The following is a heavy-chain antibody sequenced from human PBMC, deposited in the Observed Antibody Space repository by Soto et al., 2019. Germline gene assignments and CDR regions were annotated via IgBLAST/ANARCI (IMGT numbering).Heavy chain of an antibody. D-gene: IGHD2-2*01. V-gene: IGHV3-48*02. CDR2: ISSGGQII. CDR1: GFSFSTYD. J-gene: IGHJ6*02. Sequence: EVQLVESGGGLVQPGGSLRLSCAASGFSFSTYDMNWVRQAPGKGLEWVSYISSGGQIIKSTDSVMGRFTISRDNAKNSLYLQMSGLRDENTSVYYCARDPQRGYSGMDVWGQGTTVTVSS. CDR3: ARDPQRGYSGMDV.